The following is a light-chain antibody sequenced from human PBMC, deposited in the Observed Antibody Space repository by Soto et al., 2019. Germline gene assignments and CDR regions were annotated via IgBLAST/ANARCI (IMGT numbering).Light chain of an antibody. CDR2: KAS. CDR1: ESISNW. CDR3: QQYNGYRLA. V-gene: IGKV1-5*03. J-gene: IGKJ4*01. Sequence: DIQMTQSPSSLSASVGARVTFTCRASESISNWLAWYQRKPGKAPKFRIYKASTLESGVPSRFSGSGSGTEFTLTISSLQADDFAIYYCQQYNGYRLAFGGGTKVEIK.